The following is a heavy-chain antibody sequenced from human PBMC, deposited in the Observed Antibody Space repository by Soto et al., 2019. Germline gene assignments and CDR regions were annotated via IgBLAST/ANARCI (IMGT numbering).Heavy chain of an antibody. CDR1: GYTFTSYY. Sequence: ASVKVSCRASGYTFTSYYMHWVRQAPGQGLEWMGIINPSGGSTSYAQKFQGRVTTTRDTSTSTVYMELSSLRSEDTAVYYCARDRSGIFEQQLGLRLFDYWGQGTLVTVSS. CDR2: INPSGGST. J-gene: IGHJ4*02. D-gene: IGHD6-13*01. V-gene: IGHV1-46*01. CDR3: ARDRSGIFEQQLGLRLFDY.